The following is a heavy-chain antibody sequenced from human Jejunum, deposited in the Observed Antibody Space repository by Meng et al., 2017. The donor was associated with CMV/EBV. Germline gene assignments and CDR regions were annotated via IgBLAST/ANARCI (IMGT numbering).Heavy chain of an antibody. CDR3: ARGRRIAARSYWFDP. D-gene: IGHD6-6*01. V-gene: IGHV1-8*01. Sequence: YTFTSYDITWVRQATGQGLEWMGWMNPNSGNTGYAQKFQGRVTMTRNTSISTAYMELSSLRSEDTAVYYCARGRRIAARSYWFDPWGQGTLVTVSS. J-gene: IGHJ5*02. CDR1: YTFTSYD. CDR2: MNPNSGNT.